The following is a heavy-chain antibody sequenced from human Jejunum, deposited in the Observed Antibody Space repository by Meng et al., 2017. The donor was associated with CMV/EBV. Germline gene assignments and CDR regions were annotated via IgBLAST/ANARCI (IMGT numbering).Heavy chain of an antibody. V-gene: IGHV3-21*01. CDR3: ATLISSPDYDYYYGMDV. D-gene: IGHD3-10*01. CDR2: ISSYSSHI. Sequence: CTSFSMNWVRQAPGKGLEWVSSISSYSSHIYYADSVKGRFTISRDNAKNSLYLQMNSLRAEDTAVYYCATLISSPDYDYYYGMDVWGQGTTVTVSS. CDR1: CTSFS. J-gene: IGHJ6*02.